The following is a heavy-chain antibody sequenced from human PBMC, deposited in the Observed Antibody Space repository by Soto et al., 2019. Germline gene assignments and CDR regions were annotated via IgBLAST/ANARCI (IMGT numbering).Heavy chain of an antibody. CDR2: IFSSGES. CDR3: ARGGIGMVRTFDH. CDR1: VFTVSSTY. J-gene: IGHJ4*02. D-gene: IGHD3-10*01. V-gene: IGHV3-53*01. Sequence: WSLSLSCAASVFTVSSTYMSWVRQAPGKGLEWVSIIFSSGESFYADSVKGRFTISRDSSDNTVYLQMNSLKAEDTAVYYCARGGIGMVRTFDHWGQGTLVTVSS.